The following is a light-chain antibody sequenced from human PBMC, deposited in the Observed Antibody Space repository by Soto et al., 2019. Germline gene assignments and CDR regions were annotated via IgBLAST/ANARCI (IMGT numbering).Light chain of an antibody. CDR3: NSYAGSNNWV. J-gene: IGLJ3*02. V-gene: IGLV2-8*01. CDR2: EVS. CDR1: SSDVGGYNY. Sequence: QSALTQPPSASGSPGQSVTISCTGTSSDVGGYNYVSWYQQHPGKAPKLMIYEVSKRPSGVTDRFSGSKSGNTASLTVSGLQAEYEADYYGNSYAGSNNWVFGGGTKLTVL.